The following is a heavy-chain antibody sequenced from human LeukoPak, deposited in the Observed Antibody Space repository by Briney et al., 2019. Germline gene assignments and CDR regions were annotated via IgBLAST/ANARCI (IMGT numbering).Heavy chain of an antibody. V-gene: IGHV3-48*03. CDR2: ISSSGSTI. CDR3: ARPKYDYGDYYGMDV. Sequence: GGSLRLSCAASGFTFSSCEMNWVRQAPGKGLEWVSYISSSGSTIYYADSVKGRFTISRDNAKNSLYLQMNSLRAEDTAVYYCARPKYDYGDYYGMDVWGKGTTVTVSS. CDR1: GFTFSSCE. D-gene: IGHD4-17*01. J-gene: IGHJ6*04.